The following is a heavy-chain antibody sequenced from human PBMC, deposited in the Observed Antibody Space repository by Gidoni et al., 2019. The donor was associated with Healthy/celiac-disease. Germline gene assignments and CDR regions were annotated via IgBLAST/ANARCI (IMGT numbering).Heavy chain of an antibody. D-gene: IGHD3-10*01. CDR1: SSYG. V-gene: IGHV3-33*01. J-gene: IGHJ4*02. Sequence: SSYGMHWVRQAPGKGLEWVAVIWYDGSNKYYADSVKGRFTISRDNSKNTLYLQMNSLRAEDTAVYYCARGGYGSGKLDYWGQGTLVTVSS. CDR3: ARGGYGSGKLDY. CDR2: IWYDGSNK.